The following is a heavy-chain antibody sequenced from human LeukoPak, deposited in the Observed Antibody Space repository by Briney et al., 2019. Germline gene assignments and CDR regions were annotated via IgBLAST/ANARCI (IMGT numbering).Heavy chain of an antibody. J-gene: IGHJ3*02. CDR2: ICNTVTT. CDR1: GFTVSSNC. Sequence: GGSLRLSCAASGFTVSSNCMSWVRQAPGKGLEWVAVICNTVTTAYADSVKGRFTISRDNPKNTMYLQIDSLRPEDTAVYYCVRESHIVGVSVGAFEIWGQGTMVTVSS. CDR3: VRESHIVGVSVGAFEI. V-gene: IGHV3-53*01. D-gene: IGHD1-26*01.